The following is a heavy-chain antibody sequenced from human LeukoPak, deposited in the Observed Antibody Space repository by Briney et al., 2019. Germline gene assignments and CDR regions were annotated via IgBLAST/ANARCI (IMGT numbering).Heavy chain of an antibody. J-gene: IGHJ3*02. CDR1: GFTFSTYS. Sequence: GGSLRLSCAASGFTFSTYSMNWVRQAPGKGLKWVSYISSSSSTIYYAGSVKGRFTISRDNAKNSLYLQMNSLRAEDTAIYYCAKAVGSSGYFSRDAFDIWGQGTMVTVSS. CDR3: AKAVGSSGYFSRDAFDI. V-gene: IGHV3-48*01. CDR2: ISSSSSTI. D-gene: IGHD3-22*01.